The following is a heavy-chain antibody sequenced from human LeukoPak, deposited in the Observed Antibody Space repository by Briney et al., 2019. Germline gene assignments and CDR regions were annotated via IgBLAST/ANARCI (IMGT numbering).Heavy chain of an antibody. V-gene: IGHV3-21*01. J-gene: IGHJ4*02. CDR1: GFTFSSYS. CDR3: ARAPRPDSSGLDY. CDR2: ISSSSSYI. D-gene: IGHD3-22*01. Sequence: GGSLRLSCAASGFTFSSYSMNWVRQAPGKGLEWVSSISSSSSYIYYADSVKGRFTISRDNAKNSLYLQMNSLRAEDTAVYYCARAPRPDSSGLDYWGQGTLVTVSS.